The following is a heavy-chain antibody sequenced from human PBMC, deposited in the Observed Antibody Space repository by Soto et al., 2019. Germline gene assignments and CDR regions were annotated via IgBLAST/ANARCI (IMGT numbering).Heavy chain of an antibody. V-gene: IGHV4-30-4*01. CDR2: ISYSGST. Sequence: QVQLQESGPGLVKPSQTLSLTCTVSGGSISSGNYYWSWIRQPPGKGLEWIGFISYSGSTHYNASLKSRVTISVDTSKNQFSLNLSFVTAADTAVYYCATMGTPATGLYYFDYWGQGTLVTVSS. CDR3: ATMGTPATGLYYFDY. J-gene: IGHJ4*02. CDR1: GGSISSGNYY. D-gene: IGHD1-7*01.